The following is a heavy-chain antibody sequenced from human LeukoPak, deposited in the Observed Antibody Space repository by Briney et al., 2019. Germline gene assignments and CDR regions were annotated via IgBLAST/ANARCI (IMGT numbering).Heavy chain of an antibody. J-gene: IGHJ5*02. CDR1: DYRFASYG. D-gene: IGHD6-19*01. CDR2: ISAYNGTT. Sequence: ASVKVSCKASDYRFASYGITWVRQAPGQGLEWMGWISAYNGTTNTAQKLQGRVTITADKSTSTAYMELSSLRSEDTAVYYCATMSAVAGKGDWFDPWGQGTLVTVSS. CDR3: ATMSAVAGKGDWFDP. V-gene: IGHV1-18*01.